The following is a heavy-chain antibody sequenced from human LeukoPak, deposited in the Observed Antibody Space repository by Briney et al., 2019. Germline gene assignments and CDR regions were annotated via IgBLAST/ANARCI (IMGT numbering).Heavy chain of an antibody. CDR3: AREDLPDSSWYRVYYYYYGMDV. Sequence: ASVKVSCKASGYTFTCYYMHWVRQAPGQGLEWMGWINPNSGGTNYAQKFQGRVTMTRDTSISTAYMELSRLRSDDTAVYYCAREDLPDSSWYRVYYYYYGMDVWGQGTTVTVSS. D-gene: IGHD6-13*01. V-gene: IGHV1-2*02. CDR2: INPNSGGT. J-gene: IGHJ6*02. CDR1: GYTFTCYY.